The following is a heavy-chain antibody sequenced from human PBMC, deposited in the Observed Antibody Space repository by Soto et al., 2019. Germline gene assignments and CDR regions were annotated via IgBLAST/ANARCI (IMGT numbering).Heavy chain of an antibody. V-gene: IGHV4-30-4*01. CDR1: GGSISSGDYY. CDR2: IYYSGST. D-gene: IGHD3-10*01. Sequence: ASETLSLTCTVSGGSISSGDYYWSWIRQPPGKGLEWIGYIYYSGSTYYNPSLKSRVTISVDTSKNQFSLKLSSVTAADTAVYYCAREALTPGPWFDPWGQGTLVTVSS. J-gene: IGHJ5*02. CDR3: AREALTPGPWFDP.